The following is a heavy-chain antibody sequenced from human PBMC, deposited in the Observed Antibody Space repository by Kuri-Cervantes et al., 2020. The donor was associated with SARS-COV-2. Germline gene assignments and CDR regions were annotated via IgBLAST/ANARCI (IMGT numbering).Heavy chain of an antibody. J-gene: IGHJ4*02. D-gene: IGHD4-17*01. V-gene: IGHV4-39*01. CDR1: GASVSSSNYY. Sequence: SETLSLTCTVSGASVSSSNYYWGWIRQPPGKGLEWIGSISYSGTTSHNPSLESRVTISLDTSKNQFSLRLTSVAAADSAVYYCARHLGGYGDRGFDFWGQGTLVTVSS. CDR2: ISYSGTT. CDR3: ARHLGGYGDRGFDF.